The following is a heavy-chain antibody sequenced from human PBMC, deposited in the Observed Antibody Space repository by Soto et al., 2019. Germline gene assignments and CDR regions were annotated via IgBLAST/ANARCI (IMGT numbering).Heavy chain of an antibody. V-gene: IGHV3-74*01. CDR3: GRGGSDSPMAPGY. CDR1: GFTFSSYW. Sequence: AGGSLRLSCAASGFTFSSYWMHWVRQAPGKGLVWVSRINPDGSATNYADSVKGRFTISRDNAKNTLYLQMNSLRAEDTAVFYCGRGGSDSPMAPGYWGQGTLVTVYS. CDR2: INPDGSAT. D-gene: IGHD5-18*01. J-gene: IGHJ4*02.